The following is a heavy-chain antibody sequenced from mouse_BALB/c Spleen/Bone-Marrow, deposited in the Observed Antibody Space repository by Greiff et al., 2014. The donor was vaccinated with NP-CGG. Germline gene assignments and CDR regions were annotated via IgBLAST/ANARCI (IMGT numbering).Heavy chain of an antibody. CDR2: ILPGSGSS. CDR3: TRWGWSFDY. Sequence: QVQLQQSGAELMKPGASVKISCKATGYTFSSYWIEWVKQRPGHGLEWIGEILPGSGSSNYNEIFKGKATITADTSSNTAYMQLSSLTSEDSAVYYCTRWGWSFDYWGQGTTLTVSS. V-gene: IGHV1-9*01. J-gene: IGHJ2*01. D-gene: IGHD2-3*01. CDR1: GYTFSSYW.